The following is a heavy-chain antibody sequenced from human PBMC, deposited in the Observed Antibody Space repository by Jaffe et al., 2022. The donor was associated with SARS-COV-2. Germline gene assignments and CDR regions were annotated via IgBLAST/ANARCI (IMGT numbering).Heavy chain of an antibody. CDR1: GFTFSSYS. J-gene: IGHJ4*02. CDR2: ISSSSSYI. Sequence: EVQLVESGGGLVKPGGSLRLSCAASGFTFSSYSMNWVRQAPGKGLEWVSSISSSSSYIYYADSVKGRFTISRDNAKNSLYLQMNSLRAEDTAVYYCARCEDFWSGPRPFDYWGQGTLVTVSS. CDR3: ARCEDFWSGPRPFDY. V-gene: IGHV3-21*01. D-gene: IGHD3-3*01.